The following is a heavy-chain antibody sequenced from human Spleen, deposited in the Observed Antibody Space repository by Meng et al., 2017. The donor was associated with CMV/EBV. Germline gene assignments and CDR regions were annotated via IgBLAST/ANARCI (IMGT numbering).Heavy chain of an antibody. D-gene: IGHD7-27*01. CDR2: ISGSDGTI. J-gene: IGHJ4*02. CDR3: ARDLAGVLDY. Sequence: GESLKISCAASGFSFSDFYMSWIRQAPGKGLEWVSYISGSDGTIYYADSVRGRFTISRDNSKNTLYLQMNSLRAEDTAVYYCARDLAGVLDYWGQGTLVTVSS. CDR1: GFSFSDFY. V-gene: IGHV3-11*01.